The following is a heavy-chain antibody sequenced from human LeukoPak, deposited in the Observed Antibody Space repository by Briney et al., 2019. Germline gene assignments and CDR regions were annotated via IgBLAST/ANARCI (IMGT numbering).Heavy chain of an antibody. D-gene: IGHD3-10*01. CDR3: AKDWLGYYGSGSNFEY. J-gene: IGHJ4*02. V-gene: IGHV3-23*01. Sequence: GGSLRLSCAASGFSFSTYAMNWVRQAPGKGLEWVSGISGTGGSIYYADSVKGRFTISRDNSKNTLYLQMDSLRAEDTAVYYCAKDWLGYYGSGSNFEYWGQGTLVTVSS. CDR2: ISGTGGSI. CDR1: GFSFSTYA.